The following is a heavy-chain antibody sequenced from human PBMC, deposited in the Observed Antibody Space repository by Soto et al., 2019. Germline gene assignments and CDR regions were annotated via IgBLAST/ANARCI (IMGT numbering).Heavy chain of an antibody. CDR1: GGSIISSNC. J-gene: IGHJ4*02. CDR2: IYHSGST. V-gene: IGHV4-4*02. CDR3: ASPPAGIAVAGNYY. Sequence: AETLSLTCAVSGGSIISSNCWRWVRQPPGKGLEWIGEIYHSGSTNYNPSLKSRVTISVDKSKNQFSLKLSSVTAADTAVYYCASPPAGIAVAGNYYWGQGTLVTVSS. D-gene: IGHD6-19*01.